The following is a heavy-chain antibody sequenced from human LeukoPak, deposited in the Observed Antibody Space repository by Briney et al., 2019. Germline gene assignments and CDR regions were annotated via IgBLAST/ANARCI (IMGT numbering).Heavy chain of an antibody. Sequence: RGSLRLSCAASGFTFSAYWMHWVRQVPGKGLEWVSRINNDGSSTTYADSVKGRFTISRDNAKNTLFLQMNSLRAEDTAVYYCVRDLELVYYDTSAYEYWGQGNLVTVSS. CDR2: INNDGSST. D-gene: IGHD3-22*01. CDR1: GFTFSAYW. CDR3: VRDLELVYYDTSAYEY. V-gene: IGHV3-74*01. J-gene: IGHJ4*02.